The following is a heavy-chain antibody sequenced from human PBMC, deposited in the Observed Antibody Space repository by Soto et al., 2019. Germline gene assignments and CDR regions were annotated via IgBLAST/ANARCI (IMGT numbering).Heavy chain of an antibody. CDR2: IWYDGSNK. V-gene: IGHV3-33*01. J-gene: IGHJ4*02. CDR1: GFTFSSYG. CDR3: AGDFGELSHFDY. D-gene: IGHD3-10*01. Sequence: GGSLRLSCAASGFTFSSYGMHWVRQAPGKGLEWVAVIWYDGSNKYYADSVKGRFTNSRDNSKNTLYLQMNSLRAEDTAVYYCAGDFGELSHFDYWGQGTLVTVSS.